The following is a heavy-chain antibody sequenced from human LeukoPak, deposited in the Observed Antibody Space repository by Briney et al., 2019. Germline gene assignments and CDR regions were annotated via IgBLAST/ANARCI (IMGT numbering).Heavy chain of an antibody. D-gene: IGHD2-2*01. J-gene: IGHJ6*03. CDR1: GYTFTGYY. V-gene: IGHV1-2*02. CDR3: ARESYFALANLYCSSTSCYRYMDV. CDR2: INPNSGGT. Sequence: GASVKVSCKASGYTFTGYYMHWVRQAPGQGLEWMGWINPNSGGTNYAQKFQGRVTMTRDTSISTTYMELSRLRSDDTAVYYCARESYFALANLYCSSTSCYRYMDVWGKGTTVTVSS.